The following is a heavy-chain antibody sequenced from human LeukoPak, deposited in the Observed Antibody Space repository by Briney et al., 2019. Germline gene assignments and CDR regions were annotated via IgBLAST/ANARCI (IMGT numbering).Heavy chain of an antibody. J-gene: IGHJ5*02. CDR3: ARDSRSYYDFWSGLNWFDP. CDR2: ISSSGSTI. D-gene: IGHD3-3*01. Sequence: GRSLRLFRAACGFTLSNYYLSWIRQAPGKGLERGWYISSSGSTIYYADSVKGRFTISRDNAKNSLYLQMNSLRAEDTAVYYRARDSRSYYDFWSGLNWFDPWGQGTLVTVSS. CDR1: GFTLSNYY. V-gene: IGHV3-11*01.